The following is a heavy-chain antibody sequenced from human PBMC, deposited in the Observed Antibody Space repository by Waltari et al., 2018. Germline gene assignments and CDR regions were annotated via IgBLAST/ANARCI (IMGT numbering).Heavy chain of an antibody. CDR2: ISRSRSYK. CDR3: ARDGARGFDY. J-gene: IGHJ4*02. CDR1: GFTFSSYS. Sequence: EVQLVESGGGLVKPGGSLRLSCAASGFTFSSYSMNWVRQAPGKGVEWVSSISRSRSYKYYADAGKGRFTISKDNAKNSLYLQMNSLRAEDTAVYYCARDGARGFDYWGQGTLVTVSS. V-gene: IGHV3-21*01.